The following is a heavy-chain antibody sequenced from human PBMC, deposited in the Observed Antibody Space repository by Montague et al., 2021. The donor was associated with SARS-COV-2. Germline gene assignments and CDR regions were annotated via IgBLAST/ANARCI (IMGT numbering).Heavy chain of an antibody. J-gene: IGHJ5*02. CDR1: GGSIGSYY. Sequence: SETLSLTCTVSGGSIGSYYWSWIRQPPGKGLEWIGYIYYGGSTNYSPSFKGRVIMSVDTSNNQFPLRLTSVTAADTAVYYCARLRRPDGYSYWFGPWGQGTLVTVSS. V-gene: IGHV4-59*08. D-gene: IGHD5-24*01. CDR3: ARLRRPDGYSYWFGP. CDR2: IYYGGST.